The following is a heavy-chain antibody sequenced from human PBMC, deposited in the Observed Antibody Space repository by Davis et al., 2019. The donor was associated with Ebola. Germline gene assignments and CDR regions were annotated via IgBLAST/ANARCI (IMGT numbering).Heavy chain of an antibody. V-gene: IGHV3-30-3*01. CDR1: GFTFSTFP. CDR3: ARDRAARTTPRCIGGSCYSTAPDY. CDR2: ISYDGTNK. Sequence: GESLKISCAASGFTFSTFPMHWVRQAPGKGLEWVAVISYDGTNKYYAESVKGRFTITRDNFQNTLYLQMNSLRGEDTAVYYCARDRAARTTPRCIGGSCYSTAPDYWGQGTLVTVSS. D-gene: IGHD2-15*01. J-gene: IGHJ4*02.